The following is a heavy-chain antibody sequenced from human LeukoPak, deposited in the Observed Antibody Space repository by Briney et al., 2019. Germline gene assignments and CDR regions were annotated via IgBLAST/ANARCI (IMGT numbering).Heavy chain of an antibody. V-gene: IGHV4-38-2*02. Sequence: PSETLSLTCTVSGYSISSGYYWGWIRQPPGKGLEWIGSIYHSGSTFYNPSLKSRVTISVDTSKNQFSLKLSSVTAADTPMFYCARGLGPGNWFDPWGQGTLVTVSS. CDR1: GYSISSGYY. J-gene: IGHJ5*02. CDR3: ARGLGPGNWFDP. D-gene: IGHD3-10*01. CDR2: IYHSGST.